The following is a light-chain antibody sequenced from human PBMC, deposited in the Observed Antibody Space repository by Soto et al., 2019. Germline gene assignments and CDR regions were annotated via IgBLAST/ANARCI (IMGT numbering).Light chain of an antibody. CDR3: QQRSNWPPWT. CDR2: DAS. J-gene: IGKJ1*01. V-gene: IGKV3-11*01. Sequence: EIVLTQSPATLSLSPGERATLSCRASQSVSSYLAWYQQKPGQAPRLLIYDASNRATGIPARFSGSGSGTAFFLTISSLEPEDFAVYYCQQRSNWPPWTFGQGTKVEIK. CDR1: QSVSSY.